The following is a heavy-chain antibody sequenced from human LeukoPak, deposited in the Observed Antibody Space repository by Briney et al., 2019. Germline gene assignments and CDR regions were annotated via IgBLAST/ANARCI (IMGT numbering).Heavy chain of an antibody. CDR2: IIGGVGST. CDR3: ARRAGGYSHPYDY. D-gene: IGHD4-23*01. V-gene: IGHV3-23*01. Sequence: GGSLRLSCAASGFSFSSHGMSWVRQAPGKGLEWVSGIIGGVGSTYYADSVKGRFTISRDNSKNTLYLQMNSLRAEDTAVYYCARRAGGYSHPYDYWGQGILVTVCS. CDR1: GFSFSSHG. J-gene: IGHJ4*02.